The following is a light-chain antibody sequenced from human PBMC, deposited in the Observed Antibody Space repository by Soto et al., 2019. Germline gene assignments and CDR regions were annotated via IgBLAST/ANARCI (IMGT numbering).Light chain of an antibody. V-gene: IGKV3-20*01. J-gene: IGKJ1*01. CDR3: QQYGSSPWT. Sequence: EIVLTQSPGTLSLSPGKRATLSCRASQSVSSSYLAWYQQIPGQAPRLLIYGASSRATGIPDRFIGSGSGTDFTLTISTLEPEDFAVNYCQQYGSSPWTFGQGTKVEI. CDR1: QSVSSSY. CDR2: GAS.